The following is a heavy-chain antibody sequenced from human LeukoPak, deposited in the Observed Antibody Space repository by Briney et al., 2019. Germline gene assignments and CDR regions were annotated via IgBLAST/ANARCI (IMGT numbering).Heavy chain of an antibody. Sequence: SETLSLTCTVSGGSITSSSYYWGWIRQPPGKGLEWIGSIYSSGSTYYNPSLKSRATISVDTSKNQFSLKLSSVTAADTAVYYCARSILGHDAFDIWGQGTMVTVSS. J-gene: IGHJ3*02. V-gene: IGHV4-39*01. CDR2: IYSSGST. CDR3: ARSILGHDAFDI. D-gene: IGHD2-21*01. CDR1: GGSITSSSYY.